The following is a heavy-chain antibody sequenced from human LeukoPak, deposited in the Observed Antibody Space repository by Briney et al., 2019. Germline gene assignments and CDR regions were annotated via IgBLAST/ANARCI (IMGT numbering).Heavy chain of an antibody. V-gene: IGHV1-69*13. D-gene: IGHD3-22*01. CDR1: GGTFSSSA. CDR3: ARLITMIVQYHGMDV. Sequence: SVKVSCKASGGTFSSSAISWVRQAPGQGLEWMGGIIPIFGTANYAQKFQGRVTITADESTSTAYMELSSLRSEDTAVYYCARLITMIVQYHGMDVWGQGTTVTVSS. CDR2: IIPIFGTA. J-gene: IGHJ6*02.